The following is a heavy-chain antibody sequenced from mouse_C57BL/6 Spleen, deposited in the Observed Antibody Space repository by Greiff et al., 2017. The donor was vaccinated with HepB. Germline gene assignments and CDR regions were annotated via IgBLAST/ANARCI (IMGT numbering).Heavy chain of an antibody. V-gene: IGHV1-7*01. CDR3: AKKGNGYDGADDYAMDY. D-gene: IGHD2-2*01. Sequence: QVQLQQSGAELAKPGASVKLSCKASGYTFTSYWMHWVKQRPGQGLEWIGYINPSSGYTKYNQKFKDKATLTVDKSSSTAYMQLSSLTYEDSAVYYCAKKGNGYDGADDYAMDYWGQGTSVTVSS. J-gene: IGHJ4*01. CDR1: GYTFTSYW. CDR2: INPSSGYT.